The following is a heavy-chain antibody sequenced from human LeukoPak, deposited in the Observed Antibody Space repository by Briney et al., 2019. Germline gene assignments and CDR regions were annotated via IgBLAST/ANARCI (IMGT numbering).Heavy chain of an antibody. Sequence: SSQTLSLTCTISGGSISSGDYCWSWIRQPPGKGLEWIGYIYYSGSTYYNPSLKRRVTISVDTSKNQFSLKLSSVTAADTAMYYCARVGLDCSSTSCYLNWFDPWGQGTLVTVSS. J-gene: IGHJ5*02. CDR1: GGSISSGDYC. D-gene: IGHD2-2*01. CDR2: IYYSGST. V-gene: IGHV4-30-4*08. CDR3: ARVGLDCSSTSCYLNWFDP.